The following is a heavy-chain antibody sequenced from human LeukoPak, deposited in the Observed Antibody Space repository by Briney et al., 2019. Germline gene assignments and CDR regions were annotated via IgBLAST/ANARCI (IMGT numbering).Heavy chain of an antibody. V-gene: IGHV1-24*01. Sequence: ASVKVSCKVSGYTLTELSMHWVRQAPGKGLEWMGGFDPEDGETIYAQKFQGRVTITADESTSTAYMELISLRSEDTAVYYCARSAVWFGGLMGYFDYWGQGTLVTVSS. CDR3: ARSAVWFGGLMGYFDY. J-gene: IGHJ4*02. CDR2: FDPEDGET. D-gene: IGHD3-10*01. CDR1: GYTLTELS.